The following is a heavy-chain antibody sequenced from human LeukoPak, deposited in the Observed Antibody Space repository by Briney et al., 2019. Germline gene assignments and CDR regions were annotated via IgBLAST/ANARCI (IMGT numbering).Heavy chain of an antibody. CDR3: ARDVGGKYYFDY. CDR1: GGSIATDGYF. CDR2: IYYTGSTY. J-gene: IGHJ4*02. Sequence: PSETLSLTCTVSGGSIATDGYFWSWIRQHPGKGLEWIGYIYYTGSTYHYNPSLKSRVTISVDTSKNQFSLSLSSVTAADTAVYYCARDVGGKYYFDYWGQGTLATVSS. D-gene: IGHD2-15*01. V-gene: IGHV4-31*03.